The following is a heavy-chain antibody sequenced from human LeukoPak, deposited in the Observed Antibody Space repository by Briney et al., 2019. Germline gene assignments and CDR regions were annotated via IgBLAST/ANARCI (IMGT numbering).Heavy chain of an antibody. D-gene: IGHD5-18*01. CDR1: GGSICRYY. CDR3: ASGDRGYSYGPLDY. CDR2: IFYAGST. V-gene: IGHV4-59*08. J-gene: IGHJ4*02. Sequence: SEALSLTCTVSGGSICRYYWSWMRQPPGGGREWIGYIFYAGSTTYNPSLKSRVTISIDTSKNQLSLRLNSVTAADTAVYYCASGDRGYSYGPLDYWGQGTLVTVSS.